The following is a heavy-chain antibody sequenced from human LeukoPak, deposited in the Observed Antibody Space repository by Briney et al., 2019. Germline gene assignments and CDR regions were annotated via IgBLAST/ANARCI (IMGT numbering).Heavy chain of an antibody. Sequence: PGGSLRLSCAASAFTFGNYWMHWVRQAPGKGLVWVSRINSDGSSTTYAGSVKGRFTISRDNAKNTLYLQMNSLRAEDTAVYYCARVGFALNVPVVGLNWFDPWGQGTLVTVSS. CDR3: ARVGFALNVPVVGLNWFDP. J-gene: IGHJ5*02. V-gene: IGHV3-74*03. CDR1: AFTFGNYW. CDR2: INSDGSST. D-gene: IGHD2-2*01.